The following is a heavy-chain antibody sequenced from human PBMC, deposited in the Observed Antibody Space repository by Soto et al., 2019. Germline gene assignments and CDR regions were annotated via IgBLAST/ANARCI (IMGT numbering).Heavy chain of an antibody. CDR2: IYPGDSDT. CDR1: GYSFTSYW. Sequence: GESLKISCKGSGYSFTSYWIGWVRQMPGKGLEWMGIIYPGDSDTRYSPSFQGQITISADKSISTAYLQWSSLKASDPAMYYCARGIAVAATFNAFDVWGQGTMVTVSS. CDR3: ARGIAVAATFNAFDV. V-gene: IGHV5-51*01. J-gene: IGHJ3*01. D-gene: IGHD6-19*01.